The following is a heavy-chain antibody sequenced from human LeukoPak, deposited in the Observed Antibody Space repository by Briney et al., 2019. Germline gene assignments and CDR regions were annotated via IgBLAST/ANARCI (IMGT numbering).Heavy chain of an antibody. Sequence: GGFLRPSCAASGLTFSSHWMHWVRQVPGKGLLWVSRTNSDGSATIYADSVRGRFTISRDNAKNTLYLQMSGLRVEDTAVYHCASDSPYYGMDVWGQGTTVTVSS. J-gene: IGHJ6*02. CDR2: TNSDGSAT. CDR1: GLTFSSHW. V-gene: IGHV3-74*01. CDR3: ASDSPYYGMDV.